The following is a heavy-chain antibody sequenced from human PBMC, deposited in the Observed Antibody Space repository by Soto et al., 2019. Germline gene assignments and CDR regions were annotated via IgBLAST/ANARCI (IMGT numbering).Heavy chain of an antibody. CDR2: IYYSGST. J-gene: IGHJ4*02. CDR3: ARRYSSGWIDY. CDR1: GGSISSYY. Sequence: SETLSLTCTVSGGSISSYYWSWIRQPPGKGLEWIGYIYYSGSTFYNPSLKSRITISVDTSKNQFSLKLTSVTAADTAVYYCARRYSSGWIDYWGQGTLVTVSS. V-gene: IGHV4-59*06. D-gene: IGHD6-25*01.